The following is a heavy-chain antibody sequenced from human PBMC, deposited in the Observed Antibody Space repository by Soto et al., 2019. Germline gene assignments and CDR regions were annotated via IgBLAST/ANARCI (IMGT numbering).Heavy chain of an antibody. Sequence: EVQLLDSGGGLVQPGGSLRLSCAASGFTFSSSAMSWVRQAPGKGLEWVSAVSGSGGSTYYADSVRGRFTISRDNSKNTLYLQMNSLTAEDTAIYFFARCTVDTIVTSGWCHYLDPWGQGTLVTVSS. CDR3: ARCTVDTIVTSGWCHYLDP. V-gene: IGHV3-23*01. CDR2: VSGSGGST. CDR1: GFTFSSSA. D-gene: IGHD6-19*01. J-gene: IGHJ5*02.